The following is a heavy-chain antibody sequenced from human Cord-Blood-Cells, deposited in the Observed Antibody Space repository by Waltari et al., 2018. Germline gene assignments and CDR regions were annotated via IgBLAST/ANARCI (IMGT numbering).Heavy chain of an antibody. CDR3: ARTLWFGEAPTDY. J-gene: IGHJ4*02. CDR2: INHSGST. Sequence: QVQLQQWGAGLLKPSETLSLTCAVYGGSFSGYYWSWIRQPPGKGLEWIGEINHSGSTNYNPSLKSRVTISVDTSKNQFSLKLSSVTAADTAVYYCARTLWFGEAPTDYWGQGTLVTVSS. D-gene: IGHD3-10*01. CDR1: GGSFSGYY. V-gene: IGHV4-34*01.